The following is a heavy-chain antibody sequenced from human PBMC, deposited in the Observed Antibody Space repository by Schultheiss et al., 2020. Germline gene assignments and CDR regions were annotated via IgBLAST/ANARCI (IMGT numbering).Heavy chain of an antibody. CDR2: IIPILGIA. CDR1: GYTFTSYG. Sequence: SVKVSCKASGYTFTSYGISWVRQAPGQGLEWMGRIIPILGIANYAQKFQGRVTITADKSTSTAYMELSSLRSEDTAVYYCARGRGAMDPTDYYYYYGMDVWGQGTTVTVSS. V-gene: IGHV1-69*04. J-gene: IGHJ6*02. D-gene: IGHD5-18*01. CDR3: ARGRGAMDPTDYYYYYGMDV.